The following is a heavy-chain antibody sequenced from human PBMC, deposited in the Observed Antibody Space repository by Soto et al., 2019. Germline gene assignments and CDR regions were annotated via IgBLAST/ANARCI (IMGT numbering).Heavy chain of an antibody. CDR3: ARDAPGVAPY. V-gene: IGHV4-31*03. D-gene: IGHD2-2*01. CDR1: GGSINSGDSY. J-gene: IGHJ4*02. CDR2: INYRGST. Sequence: QVQLQESGPGLVRPSQTLSLICTVSGGSINSGDSYWNWIRQHPEKALEWIGNINYRGSTFYNPSLKSRIIISVDTSKNQFSLKLSSVTAADTAVYFCARDAPGVAPYWGQGTLVTVSS.